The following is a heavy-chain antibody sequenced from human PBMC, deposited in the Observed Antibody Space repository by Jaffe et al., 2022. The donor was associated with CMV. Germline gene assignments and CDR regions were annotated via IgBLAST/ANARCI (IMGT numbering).Heavy chain of an antibody. CDR1: GFTFSDYY. D-gene: IGHD5-12*01. V-gene: IGHV3-11*06. CDR3: ARAQRWLQSPGFDY. J-gene: IGHJ4*02. Sequence: QVQLVESGGGLVKPGGSLRLSCAASGFTFSDYYMSWIRQAPGKGLEWVSYISSSSSYTNYADSVKGRFTISRDNAKNSLYLQMNSLRAEDTAVYYCARAQRWLQSPGFDYWGQGTLVTVSS. CDR2: ISSSSSYT.